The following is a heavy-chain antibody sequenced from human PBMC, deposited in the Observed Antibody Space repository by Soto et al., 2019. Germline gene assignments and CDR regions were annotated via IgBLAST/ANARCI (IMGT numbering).Heavy chain of an antibody. J-gene: IGHJ4*02. V-gene: IGHV1-18*01. CDR2: ISAYNGNT. Sequence: ASVKVSCKASGYTFTSYGISWVRQAPGQGLERMGWISAYNGNTNYAQKLQGRVTMTTDTSTSTAYMELRSLRSDDTAVYYCAREDTAREVFDYWGQGTLVTVSS. D-gene: IGHD5-18*01. CDR1: GYTFTSYG. CDR3: AREDTAREVFDY.